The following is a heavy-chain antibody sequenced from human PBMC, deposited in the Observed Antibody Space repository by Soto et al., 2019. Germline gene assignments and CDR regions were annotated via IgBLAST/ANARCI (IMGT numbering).Heavy chain of an antibody. V-gene: IGHV3-9*01. CDR3: ARDLSSGSDY. D-gene: IGHD3-22*01. CDR1: GFTFDDYA. J-gene: IGHJ4*02. CDR2: ISWHSASI. Sequence: GGSLRLSCAASGFTFDDYAMHWLRQAPWKGLEWVSGISWHSASIGYADSVKGRFTISTDNAKNSLYLQMNSLRAEDTALYYCARDLSSGSDYSGQGTLVSVSS.